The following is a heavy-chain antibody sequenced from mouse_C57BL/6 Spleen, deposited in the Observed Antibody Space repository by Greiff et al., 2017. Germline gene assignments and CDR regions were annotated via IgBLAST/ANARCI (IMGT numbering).Heavy chain of an antibody. CDR2: IDPSDSYT. CDR1: GYTFTSYW. J-gene: IGHJ2*01. V-gene: IGHV1-69*01. Sequence: QVQLQQPGAELVMPGASVKLSCKASGYTFTSYWMPWVKQRTGQGLEWIGEIDPSDSYTNYNQKFKGKSTLTVDKSSSTAYMQLSSLTSEDSAVYYCARSSTVDYYVDYWGQGTTLTVSS. CDR3: ARSSTVDYYVDY. D-gene: IGHD6-1*01.